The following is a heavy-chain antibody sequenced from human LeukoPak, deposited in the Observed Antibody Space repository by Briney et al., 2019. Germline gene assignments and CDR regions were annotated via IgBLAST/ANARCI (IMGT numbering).Heavy chain of an antibody. CDR1: GFTFSSYA. CDR3: AKYSSGWYRLQDDYYFDY. CDR2: ISGSGGST. V-gene: IGHV3-23*01. J-gene: IGHJ4*02. Sequence: GGSLRLSCAASGFTFSSYAMSWVRQAPGKGLEWVSAISGSGGSTYYADSVKGRFTISRDNSKNTLYLQMNSLRAEDTAVYYCAKYSSGWYRLQDDYYFDYWGQGTLVTVSS. D-gene: IGHD6-19*01.